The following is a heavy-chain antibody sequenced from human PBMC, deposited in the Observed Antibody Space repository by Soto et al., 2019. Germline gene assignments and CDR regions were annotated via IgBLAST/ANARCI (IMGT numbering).Heavy chain of an antibody. V-gene: IGHV6-1*01. D-gene: IGHD1-26*01. Sequence: SHTLSLPCATSGYSVSSNSAASNFIIQSASRGLEWLGRTYYRSKWYNDYAVSVKSRITINPDTSKNQFSLQLNSVTPEDTAVYYCARVPRSRSVYYFDYWGQGTLVTVSS. CDR2: TYYRSKWYN. CDR3: ARVPRSRSVYYFDY. J-gene: IGHJ4*02. CDR1: GYSVSSNSAA.